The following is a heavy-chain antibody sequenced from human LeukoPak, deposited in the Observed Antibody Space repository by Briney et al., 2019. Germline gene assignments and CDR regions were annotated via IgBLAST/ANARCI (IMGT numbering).Heavy chain of an antibody. V-gene: IGHV4-61*01. J-gene: IGHJ4*02. CDR3: VRRAYSFDY. Sequence: SETLSLTCIVSGGSVSSGSYNWSWIRQPPGKGLEWIGGIYYSGTTNYNPSLKSRVTISVDTSKNHFSLNLSSVTAADTDVYNGVRRAYSFDYWGQGTLVTVSS. CDR1: GGSVSSGSYN. CDR2: IYYSGTT.